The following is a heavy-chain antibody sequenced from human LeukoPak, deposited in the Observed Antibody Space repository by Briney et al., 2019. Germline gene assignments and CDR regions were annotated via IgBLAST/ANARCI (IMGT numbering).Heavy chain of an antibody. CDR3: ARYKRVYCSGSGCVSWFDP. CDR2: IYYSGSS. V-gene: IGHV4-30-4*01. D-gene: IGHD2-2*01. CDR1: GGSVSSGTYY. Sequence: SETLSLTCTVSGGSVSSGTYYWSWIRQPPGKGLEWIGCIYYSGSSYYNPSLKSRVTISVDTSKNQFSLKLSSETAADTAVYYCARYKRVYCSGSGCVSWFDPWGQGTLVTVSS. J-gene: IGHJ5*02.